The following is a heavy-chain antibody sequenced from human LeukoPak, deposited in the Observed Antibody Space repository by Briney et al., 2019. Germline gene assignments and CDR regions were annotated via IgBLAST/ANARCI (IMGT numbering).Heavy chain of an antibody. CDR3: AKGYGSGSRFHFDY. CDR2: ISWNSGSI. D-gene: IGHD3-10*01. Sequence: GGSLRLSCAASGFTFDDYAMHWVRQAPGKGLEWVSGISWNSGSIGYADSVKGRFTISRDTAKNSLYLQMNSLRAEDTALYYCAKGYGSGSRFHFDYWGQGTLVTVSS. J-gene: IGHJ4*02. V-gene: IGHV3-9*01. CDR1: GFTFDDYA.